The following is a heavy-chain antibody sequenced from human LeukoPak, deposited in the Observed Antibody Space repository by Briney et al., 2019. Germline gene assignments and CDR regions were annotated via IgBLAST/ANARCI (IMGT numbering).Heavy chain of an antibody. Sequence: GGSLRLSCAASEFTFSFYWMTWVRQAPGKGLEWVANINQDGSEKYYVDSVKGRFTISRDNAKNSLYLQMNSLRAEDTAVYYCAKAASGNWNDVSDYWGQGTLVTVSS. CDR1: EFTFSFYW. CDR3: AKAASGNWNDVSDY. V-gene: IGHV3-7*05. CDR2: INQDGSEK. J-gene: IGHJ4*02. D-gene: IGHD1-20*01.